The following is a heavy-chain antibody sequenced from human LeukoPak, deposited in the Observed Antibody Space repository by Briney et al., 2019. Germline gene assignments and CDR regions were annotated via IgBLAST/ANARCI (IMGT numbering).Heavy chain of an antibody. D-gene: IGHD3-22*01. J-gene: IGHJ4*02. V-gene: IGHV4-59*01. CDR2: IYYSGST. Sequence: SETLSLTCTVSGGSISGYYWSWIRQPPGRGLEWIGYIYYSGSTNYNPSLESRVTISVDTSKNQFSLKLSSVTAADTAVYYCARVYYYDSSGYSTPYYFDYWGQGTPVTVSS. CDR3: ARVYYYDSSGYSTPYYFDY. CDR1: GGSISGYY.